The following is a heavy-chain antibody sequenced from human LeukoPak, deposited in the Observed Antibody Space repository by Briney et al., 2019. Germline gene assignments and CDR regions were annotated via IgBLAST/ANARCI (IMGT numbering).Heavy chain of an antibody. J-gene: IGHJ6*02. Sequence: GRSLRLSCAASGFTFSNYGIHWVRQAPGKGLEWVAVVSSDGHDRYYADSVKGRFSLYKDNSRNTLYLQLNSLRYEDTAVYYCARGNGMATISSHFHYGLDVWGQGTTVSVSS. D-gene: IGHD5-24*01. CDR1: GFTFSNYG. CDR2: VSSDGHDR. V-gene: IGHV3-30*03. CDR3: ARGNGMATISSHFHYGLDV.